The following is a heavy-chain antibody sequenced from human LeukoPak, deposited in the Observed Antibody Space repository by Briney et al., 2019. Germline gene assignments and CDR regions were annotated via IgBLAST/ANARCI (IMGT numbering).Heavy chain of an antibody. Sequence: GGALRLSCAGSGFTFSRYGMGGVRQAPGKGLEWVSAISASGNTGYYPDSAEGRFPLTRDKSKNTVFLESNSLRAEAPGLDYASRGLRERTSDWSEFRGFDFWGQGTMVTVSS. V-gene: IGHV3-23*01. CDR3: SRGLRERTSDWSEFRGFDF. D-gene: IGHD3-9*01. J-gene: IGHJ3*01. CDR2: ISASGNTG. CDR1: GFTFSRYG.